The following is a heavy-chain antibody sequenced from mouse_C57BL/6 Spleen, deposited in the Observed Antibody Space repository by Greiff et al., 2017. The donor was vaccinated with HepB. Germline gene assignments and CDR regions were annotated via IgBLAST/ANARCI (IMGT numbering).Heavy chain of an antibody. CDR1: GYTFTSYW. V-gene: IGHV1-64*01. J-gene: IGHJ4*01. CDR3: ARLRSPYAMDY. CDR2: IHPNSGST. Sequence: QVQLQQPEAELVKPGASVKLSCKASGYTFTSYWMHWVKQRPGQGLEWIGMIHPNSGSTNYNEKFKSKATLTVDKSSSTAYMQLSSLTSEDSAVYYCARLRSPYAMDYWGQGTSVTVSS.